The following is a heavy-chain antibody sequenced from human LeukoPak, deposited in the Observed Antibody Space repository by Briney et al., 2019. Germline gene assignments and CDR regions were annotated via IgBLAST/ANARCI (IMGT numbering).Heavy chain of an antibody. D-gene: IGHD6-19*01. CDR3: ARDLRGIAVAPFDY. J-gene: IGHJ4*02. Sequence: GGSLRLSCEASGFTFSSYSMNWVRQAPGKGLEWVSSISSSSSYIYYADSVKGRFTISRDNAKNSLYLQMNSLRAEDTAVYYCARDLRGIAVAPFDYWGQGTLVTVSS. V-gene: IGHV3-21*01. CDR1: GFTFSSYS. CDR2: ISSSSSYI.